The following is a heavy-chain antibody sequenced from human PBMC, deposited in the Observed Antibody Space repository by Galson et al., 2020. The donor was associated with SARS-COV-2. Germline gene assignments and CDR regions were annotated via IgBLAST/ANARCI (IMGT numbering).Heavy chain of an antibody. CDR2: IRSSSGTI. D-gene: IGHD3-22*01. J-gene: IGHJ4*02. Sequence: GGSLRLSCAASGFTFSSYTMNWVRQAPVKGLELVAYIRSSSGTIYYADSVKGRFTISRDNAKNSLYLQMNSLRAEDTAVYYCARDLSITMIVVGPDYWGQGTLVTVSS. V-gene: IGHV3-48*04. CDR1: GFTFSSYT. CDR3: ARDLSITMIVVGPDY.